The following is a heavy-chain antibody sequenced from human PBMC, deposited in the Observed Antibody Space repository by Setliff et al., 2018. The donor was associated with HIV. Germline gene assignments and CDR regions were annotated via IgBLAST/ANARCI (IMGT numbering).Heavy chain of an antibody. J-gene: IGHJ6*03. CDR2: IYYSGTT. D-gene: IGHD6-13*01. CDR1: GGSISSDAYY. CDR3: ARHAGQQLDSYYYYYMDV. V-gene: IGHV4-39*01. Sequence: SETLSLTCTVSGGSISSDAYYWGWIRQPPGKGLEWIGTIYYSGTTYYNPSLMSRVTISVDTSKSHFSLRLSSVTAADTAVYYCARHAGQQLDSYYYYYMDVWGKGTSVTVSS.